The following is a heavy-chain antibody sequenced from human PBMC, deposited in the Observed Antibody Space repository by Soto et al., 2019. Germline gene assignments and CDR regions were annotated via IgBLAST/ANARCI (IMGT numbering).Heavy chain of an antibody. V-gene: IGHV3-48*01. CDR1: GVNCGNYS. Sequence: WGSLRLSCAASGVNCGNYSMNWVRQAPGKGLEWVSYISSSSSTIYYADSVKGRFTISRDNAKNSLYLQMNSLRAEDTAVYYCARDYSSYGPFDYWGQGTLVTVSS. CDR2: ISSSSSTI. CDR3: ARDYSSYGPFDY. J-gene: IGHJ4*02. D-gene: IGHD5-18*01.